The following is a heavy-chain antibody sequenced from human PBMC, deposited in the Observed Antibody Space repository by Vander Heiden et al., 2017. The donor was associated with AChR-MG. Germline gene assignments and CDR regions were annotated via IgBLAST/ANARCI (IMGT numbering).Heavy chain of an antibody. D-gene: IGHD6-19*01. CDR1: RFTFSDYY. Sequence: QVQLVESGGGLVKPGASLRLPCAASRFTFSDYYMTWIRQAPGKGLEWLSYISRSSRSIFYADSVKGRFTISRDNAKNSLFLQMNSLRAEDTAVYYCARSPVAGPSDYWGQGTLVTVSS. CDR3: ARSPVAGPSDY. CDR2: ISRSSRSI. J-gene: IGHJ4*02. V-gene: IGHV3-11*01.